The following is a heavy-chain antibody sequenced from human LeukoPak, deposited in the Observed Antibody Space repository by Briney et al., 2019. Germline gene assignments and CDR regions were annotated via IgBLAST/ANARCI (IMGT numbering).Heavy chain of an antibody. D-gene: IGHD3-22*01. Sequence: PGGSLRLSCAASGFTFSNYAMSWVRQAPGKGLEWVSAISGSGGITYYADSVKGRFTISRDSSKNTLYLQMNSLRAEDTAVYSRAKKYFFDSSGYSHFDYWGQGTLVTVSS. CDR1: GFTFSNYA. J-gene: IGHJ4*02. V-gene: IGHV3-23*01. CDR3: AKKYFFDSSGYSHFDY. CDR2: ISGSGGIT.